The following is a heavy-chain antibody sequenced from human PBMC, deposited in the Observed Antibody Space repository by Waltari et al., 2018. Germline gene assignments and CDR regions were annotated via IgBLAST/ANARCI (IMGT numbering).Heavy chain of an antibody. CDR2: VSYDGSNK. D-gene: IGHD6-25*01. J-gene: IGHJ4*02. CDR1: GFTFRRYA. CDR3: AKDQGDGYKLLDY. Sequence: QVQLVESGGGVVQPGRSLRLSCAASGFTFRRYAIHRVRQAPGKGLQWVAVVSYDGSNKDYADSVKGRFTISRDNSKSTVYLQVNSLRAEDTAVYYCAKDQGDGYKLLDYWGQGTLVTVSS. V-gene: IGHV3-30*18.